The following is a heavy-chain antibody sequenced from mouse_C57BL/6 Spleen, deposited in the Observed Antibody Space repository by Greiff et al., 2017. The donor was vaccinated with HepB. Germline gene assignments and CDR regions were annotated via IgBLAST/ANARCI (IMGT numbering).Heavy chain of an antibody. V-gene: IGHV1-55*01. Sequence: QVQLQQSGAELVKPGASVKMSCKASGYTFTSYWITWVKQRPGQGLEWIGDIYPGSGSTNYNEKFKSKATLTVDTSSSTAYMQLSSLTSEDSAVYYCARYDYDYDEGDFYAMDYWGQGTSVTVSS. J-gene: IGHJ4*01. CDR3: ARYDYDYDEGDFYAMDY. CDR2: IYPGSGST. CDR1: GYTFTSYW. D-gene: IGHD2-4*01.